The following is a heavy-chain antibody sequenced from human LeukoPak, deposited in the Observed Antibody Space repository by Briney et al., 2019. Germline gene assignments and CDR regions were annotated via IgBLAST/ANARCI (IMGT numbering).Heavy chain of an antibody. CDR2: INPSGGST. Sequence: ASVKVSCKASGYTFTNYYMHWVRQAPGQGLEWMGIINPSGGSTRYAQEFQGRVTITADKSTSTAYMKLSSLRSEDTAVYYCARGPSGYHNTGGQGTLVTVSS. V-gene: IGHV1-46*01. J-gene: IGHJ4*02. CDR3: ARGPSGYHNT. D-gene: IGHD5-12*01. CDR1: GYTFTNYY.